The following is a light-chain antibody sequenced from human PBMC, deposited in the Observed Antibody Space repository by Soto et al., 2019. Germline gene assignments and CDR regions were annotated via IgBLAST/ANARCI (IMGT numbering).Light chain of an antibody. V-gene: IGKV3-15*01. J-gene: IGKJ1*01. CDR2: GAS. Sequence: IVMTQSPVTLSMSPGDRATLSCRASQNVATNVAWYQQKPGQAPRLLIYGASIRATGVPARFSGSGFGTEFTLTIDCLQSEDCAVFYCHQAPSALRTFGRGTRVEV. CDR3: HQAPSALRT. CDR1: QNVATN.